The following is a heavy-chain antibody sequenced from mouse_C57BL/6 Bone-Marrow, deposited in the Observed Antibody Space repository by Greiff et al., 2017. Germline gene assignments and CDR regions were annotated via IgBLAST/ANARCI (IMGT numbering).Heavy chain of an antibody. D-gene: IGHD1-1*01. J-gene: IGHJ2*01. CDR2: IYPRSGNT. Sequence: VKLVESGAELARPGASVKLSCKASGYTFTSYGISWVKQRTGQGLEWIGEIYPRSGNTYYNEKFKGKATLTADKSSSTAYMELRSLTSEDSAVYFCAREDYGSSCDDWGQGTTLTVSS. CDR1: GYTFTSYG. V-gene: IGHV1-81*01. CDR3: AREDYGSSCDD.